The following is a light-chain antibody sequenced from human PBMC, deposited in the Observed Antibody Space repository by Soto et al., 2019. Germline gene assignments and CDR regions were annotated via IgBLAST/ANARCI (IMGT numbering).Light chain of an antibody. CDR1: NSDVGSFDL. V-gene: IGLV2-23*02. CDR2: EVS. J-gene: IGLJ1*01. CDR3: CSYADTTSLFV. Sequence: QSALTQPASVSGSPGQSITISCTGSNSDVGSFDLVSWFQQYPGKAPKLILYEVSKRPLGVSNRFSGSKSGYTASLTISGLHAEDEGDYYCCSYADTTSLFVFGTGTKLTVL.